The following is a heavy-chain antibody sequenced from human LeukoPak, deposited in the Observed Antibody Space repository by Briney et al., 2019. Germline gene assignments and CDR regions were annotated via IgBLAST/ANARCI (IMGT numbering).Heavy chain of an antibody. Sequence: ASVKVSCKASGYTFTSYDINWVRQATGQGLEWMGWMNPNSGNTGYAQKFRGRVTITRNTSISTAYMELSGLRSEDTAVYYCARGQRLVRPYYYYMDVWGKGTTVTVSS. CDR1: GYTFTSYD. D-gene: IGHD6-6*01. J-gene: IGHJ6*03. V-gene: IGHV1-8*03. CDR3: ARGQRLVRPYYYYMDV. CDR2: MNPNSGNT.